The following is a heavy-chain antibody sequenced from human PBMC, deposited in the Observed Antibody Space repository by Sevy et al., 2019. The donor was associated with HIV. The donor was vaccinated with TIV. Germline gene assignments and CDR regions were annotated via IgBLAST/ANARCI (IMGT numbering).Heavy chain of an antibody. D-gene: IGHD4-17*01. Sequence: LSLTCAASGFTFSSYAMHWVRQAPGKGLEWVAVISYDGSNKYYADSVKGRFTISRDNSKNTLYLQMNSLRAEDTAVYYCARDLGYGVYDHAFDIWGQGTMVTVSS. V-gene: IGHV3-30-3*01. CDR2: ISYDGSNK. CDR3: ARDLGYGVYDHAFDI. CDR1: GFTFSSYA. J-gene: IGHJ3*02.